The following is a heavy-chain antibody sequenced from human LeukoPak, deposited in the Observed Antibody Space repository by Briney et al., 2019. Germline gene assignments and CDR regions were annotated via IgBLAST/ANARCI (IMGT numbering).Heavy chain of an antibody. CDR3: ARYCSSTSCYLNGMDV. CDR1: GGSFSGYY. V-gene: IGHV4-34*01. J-gene: IGHJ6*04. CDR2: INHSGST. Sequence: EPLSLTCAVYGGSFSGYYWSWIRQPPGKGLGWIGEINHSGSTNYNPSLKSRVTISVDTSKNQFSLKLSSVTAADTAVYYCARYCSSTSCYLNGMDVWGKGTTVTVSS. D-gene: IGHD2-2*01.